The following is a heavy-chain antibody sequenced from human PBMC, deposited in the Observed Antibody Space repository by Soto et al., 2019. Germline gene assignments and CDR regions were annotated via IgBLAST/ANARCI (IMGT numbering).Heavy chain of an antibody. CDR1: GFNFGNAW. CDR2: IKSKTDGGTT. Sequence: GGSQRLSSATSGFNFGNAWKKWVRQAPGKGLEWVGRIKSKTDGGTTDYAAPVKGRFTISRDDSKNTLYLQMNSLKTEDTAVYYCASTRRDGYNNYYYYYGMDVWGQGTTVTVSS. V-gene: IGHV3-15*07. J-gene: IGHJ6*02. D-gene: IGHD5-12*01. CDR3: ASTRRDGYNNYYYYYGMDV.